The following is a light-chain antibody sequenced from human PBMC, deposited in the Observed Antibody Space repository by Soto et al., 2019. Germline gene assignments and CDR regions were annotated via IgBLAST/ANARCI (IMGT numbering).Light chain of an antibody. J-gene: IGKJ4*01. Sequence: DIEMTQSPSSLSASLGDRVTITCRASQSISNYLNWYQHKPGKAPKLLIYAASSLQSGVPTMFSGSGSGTDFTLTISSLQPEDFATYYCQQSDHTPLTFGGGTKVEIK. CDR3: QQSDHTPLT. CDR2: AAS. V-gene: IGKV1-39*01. CDR1: QSISNY.